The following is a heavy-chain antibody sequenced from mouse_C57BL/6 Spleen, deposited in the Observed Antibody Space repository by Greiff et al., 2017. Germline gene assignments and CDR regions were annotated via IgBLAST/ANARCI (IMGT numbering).Heavy chain of an antibody. Sequence: EVQLQESGPGLVKPSQSLSLTCSVTGYSITSGYYWNWIRQFPGNKLEWKGYISYDGSNNYNPSLKNRISITRDTSKNQFFLKLNSVTTEDTATYYCASGSSYYYAMDYWGQGTSVTVSS. J-gene: IGHJ4*01. CDR3: ASGSSYYYAMDY. D-gene: IGHD1-1*01. V-gene: IGHV3-6*01. CDR2: ISYDGSN. CDR1: GYSITSGYY.